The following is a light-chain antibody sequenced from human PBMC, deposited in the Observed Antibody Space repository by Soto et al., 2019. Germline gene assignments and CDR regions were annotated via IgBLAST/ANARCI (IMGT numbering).Light chain of an antibody. CDR1: SSNIGSNT. V-gene: IGLV1-44*01. J-gene: IGLJ1*01. CDR2: SNN. CDR3: AAWDDSLNGLYV. Sequence: QAVVTQQPSASGTPGQRVTISCSGSSSNIGSNTVNWYQQLPGTAPKLLIYSNNQRPSGVPDRFSGSKSGTSASLAISGLQSEDEADYYCAAWDDSLNGLYVFGTGTKLTVL.